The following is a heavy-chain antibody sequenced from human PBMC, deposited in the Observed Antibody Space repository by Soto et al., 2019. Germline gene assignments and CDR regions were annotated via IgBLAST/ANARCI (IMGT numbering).Heavy chain of an antibody. CDR1: GGAISSYY. J-gene: IGHJ5*02. CDR2: IYYSGST. V-gene: IGHV4-59*01. D-gene: IGHD6-19*01. Sequence: QVQLQESGPGLVKPSETLSLTCTVSGGAISSYYWNWIRQPPGKGLEWIGYIYYSGSTNDNPYNPSPKSRVTISIDTSKNQFSLTLTSVTAADTAVYYCARRVTVAGWGGGWFDPWGQGNLVTVSS. CDR3: ARRVTVAGWGGGWFDP.